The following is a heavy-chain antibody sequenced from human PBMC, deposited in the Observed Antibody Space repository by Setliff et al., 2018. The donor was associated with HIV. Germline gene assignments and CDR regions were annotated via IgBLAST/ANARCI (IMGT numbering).Heavy chain of an antibody. V-gene: IGHV5-51*01. CDR3: ARLGVPAAMGFYYYYYMDV. CDR1: GYTFTNYW. J-gene: IGHJ6*03. CDR2: IYPGDSDI. Sequence: PGESLKISCEASGYTFTNYWIGWVRQMPGKGLEWMGIIYPGDSDIIYSPSFQGQVTISADKSITTAYLQWSSLKASDTAMYYCARLGVPAAMGFYYYYYMDVWGKGTTVTVSS. D-gene: IGHD2-2*01.